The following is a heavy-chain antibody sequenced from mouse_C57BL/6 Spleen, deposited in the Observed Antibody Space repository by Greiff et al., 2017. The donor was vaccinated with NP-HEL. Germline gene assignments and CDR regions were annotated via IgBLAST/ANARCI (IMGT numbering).Heavy chain of an antibody. V-gene: IGHV14-3*01. D-gene: IGHD1-1*01. CDR2: IYPADGNT. J-gene: IGHJ4*01. Sequence: VQLQQSVAELVRPGASVKLSCTASGFNIKNTYMHWVKQRPEQGLEGIGRIYPADGNTNYAPKFQGKATITADTSSNTAYLQLSSLTAEDTAIYYCARWTTVVPHYYAMDYWGQGTSVTVSA. CDR1: GFNIKNTY. CDR3: ARWTTVVPHYYAMDY.